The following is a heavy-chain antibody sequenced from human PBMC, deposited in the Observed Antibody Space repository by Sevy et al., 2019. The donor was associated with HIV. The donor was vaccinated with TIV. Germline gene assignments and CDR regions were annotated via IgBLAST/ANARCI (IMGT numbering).Heavy chain of an antibody. CDR1: GFTFSDYY. V-gene: IGHV3-72*01. CDR2: IRNKPNSYPT. CDR3: ARVMRRILWWSLDS. J-gene: IGHJ4*02. Sequence: GGSLRLSCAASGFTFSDYYMDWVRQAPGKGRGGVAGIRNKPNSYPTKFAGSGKGRFTISRDDSKNSLYLQMYSLKTDDTAVYYCARVMRRILWWSLDSWGQGTLVTVSS. D-gene: IGHD2-21*01.